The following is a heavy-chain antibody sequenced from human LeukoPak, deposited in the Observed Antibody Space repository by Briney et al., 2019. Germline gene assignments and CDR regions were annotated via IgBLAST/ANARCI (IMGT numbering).Heavy chain of an antibody. J-gene: IGHJ6*03. Sequence: SVKVSCKASGGTFSSYAISWARQAPGQGLEWMGGIIPIFGTANYAQKFQGRVTITADESTSTAYMELSSLRSEDTAVYYCATRTPHRYYYYYMDVWGKGTTVTVSS. D-gene: IGHD3-16*02. V-gene: IGHV1-69*01. CDR3: ATRTPHRYYYYYMDV. CDR1: GGTFSSYA. CDR2: IIPIFGTA.